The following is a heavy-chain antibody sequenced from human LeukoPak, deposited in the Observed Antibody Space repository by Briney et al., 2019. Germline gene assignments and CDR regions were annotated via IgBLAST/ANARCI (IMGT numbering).Heavy chain of an antibody. Sequence: GGSLRLSCAASGFTFSSYAMSWARQAPGKGLEWVSAISGSGGSTYYADSVKGRFTISRDNSKNTLYLQMNSLRAEDTAVYYCAKDLYYGSGMHGMDVWGQGTTVTVSS. CDR1: GFTFSSYA. V-gene: IGHV3-23*01. D-gene: IGHD3-10*01. CDR3: AKDLYYGSGMHGMDV. CDR2: ISGSGGST. J-gene: IGHJ6*02.